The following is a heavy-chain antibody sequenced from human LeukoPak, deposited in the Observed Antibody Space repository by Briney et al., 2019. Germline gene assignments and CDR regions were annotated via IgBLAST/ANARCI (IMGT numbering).Heavy chain of an antibody. CDR2: IKQDGSEK. CDR3: ARGMFYYGSGSDTGDY. J-gene: IGHJ4*02. D-gene: IGHD3-10*01. CDR1: GFTFSNYW. Sequence: GGSLRHSCAASGFTFSNYWMSWVRQAPGKGLEWVANIKQDGSEKYYVDSVKGRFTISRDNAKNSLYLQMNSLRAEDTAVYYCARGMFYYGSGSDTGDYWGQGTLVTVSS. V-gene: IGHV3-7*05.